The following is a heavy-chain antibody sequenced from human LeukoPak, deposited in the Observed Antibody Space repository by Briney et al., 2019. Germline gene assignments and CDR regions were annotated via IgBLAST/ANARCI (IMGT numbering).Heavy chain of an antibody. D-gene: IGHD3-22*01. Sequence: GGSLRLSCAASGFTFSSFAMSWVRQAPGKGLEWVSVISGGGGNTFYTDSVKGRFTISRDNSKNTLYLQMNSLRAEDTAIYYCAKNPAIVVATLWFDPWGQGTLVTVSS. V-gene: IGHV3-23*01. CDR2: ISGGGGNT. J-gene: IGHJ5*02. CDR1: GFTFSSFA. CDR3: AKNPAIVVATLWFDP.